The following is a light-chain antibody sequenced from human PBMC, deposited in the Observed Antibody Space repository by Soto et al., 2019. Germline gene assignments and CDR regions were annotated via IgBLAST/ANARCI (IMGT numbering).Light chain of an antibody. CDR1: ESVTNY. CDR3: QQYGSSPRT. V-gene: IGKV3-20*01. CDR2: DVS. J-gene: IGKJ1*01. Sequence: IVLTQSPGTLSLSPGERGTLYCRASESVTNYLAWYQQKPGQAPRLLVYDVSNRATGIPARFSGGGSGTDFSLTISSLEPGDLAVYYCQQYGSSPRTFGQGTKVDIK.